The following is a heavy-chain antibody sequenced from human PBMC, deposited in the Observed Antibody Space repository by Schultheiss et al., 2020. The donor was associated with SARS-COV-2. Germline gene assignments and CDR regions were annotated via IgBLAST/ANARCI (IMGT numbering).Heavy chain of an antibody. CDR2: INAGNGNT. Sequence: ASVKVSCKASGYTFSSHAMHWVRQAPGQRLEWMGWINAGNGNTKYSQKFQGRVTITRDTSASTAYMELSSLRSEDTAVYYCARDKGDYYPSHDAFDIWGQGTMVTVSS. CDR1: GYTFSSHA. D-gene: IGHD4-17*01. V-gene: IGHV1-3*01. CDR3: ARDKGDYYPSHDAFDI. J-gene: IGHJ3*02.